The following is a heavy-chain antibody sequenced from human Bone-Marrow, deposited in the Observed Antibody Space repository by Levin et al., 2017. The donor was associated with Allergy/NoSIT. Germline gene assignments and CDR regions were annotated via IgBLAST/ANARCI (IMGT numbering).Heavy chain of an antibody. CDR2: IRGSSSYT. J-gene: IGHJ4*02. V-gene: IGHV3-11*05. CDR3: ARDARSGSYIDY. CDR1: GFTFSDHY. Sequence: GGSLRLSCSASGFTFSDHYMGWVRQAPGKGLEWVSYIRGSSSYTNYADSVKGRFTISRDNAKETLYLQMDSLRVEDTAIYYCARDARSGSYIDYWGQGTLVTVSS. D-gene: IGHD3-3*01.